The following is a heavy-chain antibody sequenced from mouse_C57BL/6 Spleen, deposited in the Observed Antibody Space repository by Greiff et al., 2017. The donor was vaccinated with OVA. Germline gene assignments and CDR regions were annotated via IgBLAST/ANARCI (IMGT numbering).Heavy chain of an antibody. CDR3: TTGDWYFDV. CDR2: IYPSDSET. J-gene: IGHJ1*03. Sequence: QVQLQQPGAELVRPGSSVKLSCKASGYTFTSYWMAWVKQRPGQGLEWIGNIYPSDSETHYNQKFKDKATLTVDKSSSTAYMQLSSLASEESAVYYCTTGDWYFDVWGTGTTVTVSS. V-gene: IGHV1-61*01. CDR1: GYTFTSYW. D-gene: IGHD1-1*01.